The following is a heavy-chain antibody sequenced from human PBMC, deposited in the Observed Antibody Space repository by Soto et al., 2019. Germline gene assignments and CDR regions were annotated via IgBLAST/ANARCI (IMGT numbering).Heavy chain of an antibody. CDR3: AGRYCSGGSCYNYYGMDV. J-gene: IGHJ6*02. CDR2: IVVGNGHT. D-gene: IGHD2-15*01. Sequence: SVKVSCKASGFTFGSSAVQWVRQARGQRLEWIGWIVVGNGHTNYAQKFQERVTITRDMSTGTAYMELSSLRSEDTAVYYCAGRYCSGGSCYNYYGMDVWGRGTTVTVS. CDR1: GFTFGSSA. V-gene: IGHV1-58*01.